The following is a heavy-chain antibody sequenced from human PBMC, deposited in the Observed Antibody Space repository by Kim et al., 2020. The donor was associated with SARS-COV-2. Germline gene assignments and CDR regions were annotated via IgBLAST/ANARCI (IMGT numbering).Heavy chain of an antibody. CDR1: GFTFSSYA. J-gene: IGHJ4*02. CDR3: ARVEDYYGSGSYYY. V-gene: IGHV3-30*04. CDR2: ISYDGSNK. Sequence: GGSLRLSCAASGFTFSSYAMHWVRQAPGKGLEWVAVISYDGSNKYYADSVKGRFTISRDNSKNTLYLQMNSLRAEDTAVYYCARVEDYYGSGSYYYWGQGTLVTVSS. D-gene: IGHD3-10*01.